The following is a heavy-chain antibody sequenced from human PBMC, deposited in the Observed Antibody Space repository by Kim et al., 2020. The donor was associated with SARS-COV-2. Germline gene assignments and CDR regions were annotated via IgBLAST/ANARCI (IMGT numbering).Heavy chain of an antibody. Sequence: AYSVKGRFPISRDNSKNTLYLYMNSLRAEDTAVYYCARDQRRQQLASFDYWGQGTLVTVSS. V-gene: IGHV3-30*01. D-gene: IGHD6-13*01. CDR3: ARDQRRQQLASFDY. J-gene: IGHJ4*02.